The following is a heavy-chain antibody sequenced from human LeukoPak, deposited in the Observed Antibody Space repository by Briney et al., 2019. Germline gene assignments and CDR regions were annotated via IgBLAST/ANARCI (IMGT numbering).Heavy chain of an antibody. CDR1: GYTFTGYY. Sequence: GASVKVSCKASGYTFTGYYMHWVRQAPGQGLGWMGWINPNSGGTNYAQKFQGRVTMTRDTSISTAYMELSRLRSDDTAVYYCARDLPAVAGFDYWGQGTLVTVSS. J-gene: IGHJ4*02. D-gene: IGHD6-19*01. CDR3: ARDLPAVAGFDY. CDR2: INPNSGGT. V-gene: IGHV1-2*02.